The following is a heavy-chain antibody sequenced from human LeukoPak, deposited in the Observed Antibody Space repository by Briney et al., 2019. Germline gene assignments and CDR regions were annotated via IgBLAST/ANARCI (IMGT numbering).Heavy chain of an antibody. CDR2: IYHSGST. Sequence: SQTLSLTCAVSGGSISSGGYSWSWIRQPPGKGLEWIGYIYHSGSTYYNSSLKSRVTISVDRSKNQFSLKLSSVTAADTAVYYCARGPRGCSSTSCTTNWFDPWGQGTLVTVSS. D-gene: IGHD2-2*01. V-gene: IGHV4-30-2*01. J-gene: IGHJ5*02. CDR1: GGSISSGGYS. CDR3: ARGPRGCSSTSCTTNWFDP.